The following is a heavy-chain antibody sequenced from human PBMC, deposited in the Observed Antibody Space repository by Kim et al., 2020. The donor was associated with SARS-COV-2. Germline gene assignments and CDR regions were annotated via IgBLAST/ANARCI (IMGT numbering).Heavy chain of an antibody. Sequence: YLASVESRFTISRDNSQNTVYLQMSSLRLEDTAVYYCAKETTAKTSTTLDSWGQGIQITVTS. CDR3: AKETTAKTSTTLDS. J-gene: IGHJ4*02. V-gene: IGHV3-30*02. D-gene: IGHD2-2*01.